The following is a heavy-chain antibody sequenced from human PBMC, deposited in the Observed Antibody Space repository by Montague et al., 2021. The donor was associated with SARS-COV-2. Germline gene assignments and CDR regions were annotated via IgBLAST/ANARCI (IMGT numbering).Heavy chain of an antibody. D-gene: IGHD2-21*02. J-gene: IGHJ6*02. CDR2: INHSGST. Sequence: SETLSLTCAVYGGSFGGYSWSWIRQPPGKGLEWIGEINHSGSTNYNPSLKSRVTISVDTSKNQFSLKLSSVTAADTAVYYCARGSWHIVVVTAIRDGYYGMDVWGQGTTVTVSS. CDR1: GGSFGGYS. CDR3: ARGSWHIVVVTAIRDGYYGMDV. V-gene: IGHV4-34*01.